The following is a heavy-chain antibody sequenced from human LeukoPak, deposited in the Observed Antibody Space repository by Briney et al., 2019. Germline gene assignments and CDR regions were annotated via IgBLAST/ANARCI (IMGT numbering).Heavy chain of an antibody. CDR1: GGSISSHY. CDR2: IYYSGST. V-gene: IGHV4-59*11. J-gene: IGHJ4*02. Sequence: PSETLSLTCTVSGGSISSHYWSWIRQPPGKGLEWIGYIYYSGSTNYNPSLKSRVTISVGTSKNQFSLKLSSVTAADTAVYYCARGEVSDYWGQGTLVTVSS. CDR3: ARGEVSDY.